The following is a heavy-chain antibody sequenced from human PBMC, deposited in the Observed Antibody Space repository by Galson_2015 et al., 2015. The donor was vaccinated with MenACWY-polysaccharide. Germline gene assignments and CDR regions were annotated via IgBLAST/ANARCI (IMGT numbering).Heavy chain of an antibody. Sequence: SLRLSCAASGFTFSNYWMHWVRQAPGKGPVWVSRINSDASGTDYADSVKARFTISRDNAKNTLYLQMNSLRAEDTAVYYCARLTIELGHDYWGQGALVTVSA. D-gene: IGHD1-1*01. V-gene: IGHV3-74*01. J-gene: IGHJ4*02. CDR2: INSDASGT. CDR3: ARLTIELGHDY. CDR1: GFTFSNYW.